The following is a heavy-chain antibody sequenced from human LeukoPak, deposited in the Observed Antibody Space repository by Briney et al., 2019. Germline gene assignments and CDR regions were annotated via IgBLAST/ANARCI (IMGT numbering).Heavy chain of an antibody. CDR2: INAGNGNT. CDR1: GYTFTSYA. J-gene: IGHJ5*02. D-gene: IGHD6-19*01. Sequence: RGASVNVSCKASGYTFTSYAMHWVRQAPGQRLEWMGWINAGNGNTKYSQKFQGRVTITRDTSASTAYMELSSLRSEDTAVYYCARDRLGNWFDPWGQGTLVTVSS. CDR3: ARDRLGNWFDP. V-gene: IGHV1-3*01.